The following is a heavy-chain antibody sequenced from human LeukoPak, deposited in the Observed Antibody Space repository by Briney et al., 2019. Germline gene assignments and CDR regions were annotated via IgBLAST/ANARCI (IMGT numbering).Heavy chain of an antibody. CDR1: GGTFSSYA. CDR2: IIPIFGIA. V-gene: IGHV1-69*04. Sequence: GASVKVSCKASGGTFSSYAISWVRQAPGQGLEWMGRIIPIFGIANYAQKFQGRVTITADKSTSTAYMELSSLRSEDTAVYYCARDTDYNYYDSSGYYQPNFDYWGQGTLVTVSS. J-gene: IGHJ4*02. D-gene: IGHD3-22*01. CDR3: ARDTDYNYYDSSGYYQPNFDY.